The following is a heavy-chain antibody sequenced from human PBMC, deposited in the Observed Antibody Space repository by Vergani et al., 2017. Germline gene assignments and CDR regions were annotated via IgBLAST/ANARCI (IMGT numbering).Heavy chain of an antibody. V-gene: IGHV3-23*04. CDR2: ISGSGGST. J-gene: IGHJ4*02. Sequence: VQLEESGGGVVQPGRSLRLSCAGSGFTLSSHAMHWVRQAPGKGLEWVSAISGSGGSTYYADSVKGRFTISRDNSKNTLYLQMNSLRAEDTAVYYCAKDIPYGRPRAAAFDYWGQGTLVTVSS. D-gene: IGHD6-13*01. CDR1: GFTLSSHA. CDR3: AKDIPYGRPRAAAFDY.